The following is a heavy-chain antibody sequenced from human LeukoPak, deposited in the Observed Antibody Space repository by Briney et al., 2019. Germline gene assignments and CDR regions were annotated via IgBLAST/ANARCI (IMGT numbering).Heavy chain of an antibody. Sequence: GGSLRLSCAGSGFTFSSYAISWVRQAPGQGLEWMGGIIPIFGTANYAQKFQGRVTITADESTSTAYMELSSLRSEDTAVYYCARERSYCSSTSCHLRIYYFDYWGQGTLATVSS. V-gene: IGHV1-69*01. CDR3: ARERSYCSSTSCHLRIYYFDY. J-gene: IGHJ4*02. D-gene: IGHD2-2*01. CDR1: GFTFSSYA. CDR2: IIPIFGTA.